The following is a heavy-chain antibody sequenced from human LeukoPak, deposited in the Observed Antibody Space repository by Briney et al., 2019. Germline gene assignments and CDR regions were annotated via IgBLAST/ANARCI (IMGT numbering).Heavy chain of an antibody. Sequence: GRSLRLSCAASGFTFSSYGMHWVRQAPGKGREWVAVIWYDGSNKYYADSVKGRFTISRDNSKNTLYLQMNSLRAEDTAVYYCARDGEIWFGESLFGFDPWGQGTLVTVSS. CDR3: ARDGEIWFGESLFGFDP. D-gene: IGHD3-10*01. J-gene: IGHJ5*02. V-gene: IGHV3-33*01. CDR2: IWYDGSNK. CDR1: GFTFSSYG.